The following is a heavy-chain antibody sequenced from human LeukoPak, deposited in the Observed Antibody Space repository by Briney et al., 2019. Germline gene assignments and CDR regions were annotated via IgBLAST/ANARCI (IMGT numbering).Heavy chain of an antibody. V-gene: IGHV3-30*01. CDR1: GFTFSSYA. D-gene: IGHD3-10*01. CDR2: ISYDGSCK. J-gene: IGHJ4*02. Sequence: GGSLRLSCAASGFTFSSYAIHWVRQAPGKGLEWLAVISYDGSCKYYVDSVKGRFTISRDNSKNTLYLQMNSLRVEDTAVYFCATDSTYYYASGSSGPHYFDSWGQGTLVTVSS. CDR3: ATDSTYYYASGSSGPHYFDS.